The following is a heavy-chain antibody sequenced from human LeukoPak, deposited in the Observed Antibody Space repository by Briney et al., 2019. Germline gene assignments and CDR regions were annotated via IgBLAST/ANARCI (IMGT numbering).Heavy chain of an antibody. CDR1: GFTFSSYA. CDR3: ANFAPREEGYCSSTSCLRSIL. D-gene: IGHD2-2*01. J-gene: IGHJ4*02. Sequence: TGGSLRLSCAASGFTFSSYAMSWVRQAPGKGLEWVSAISGSGGSTYYADSVKGRSTISRDNSKNTLYLQMNSLRAEDTAVYYCANFAPREEGYCSSTSCLRSILWGQGTLVTVSS. V-gene: IGHV3-23*01. CDR2: ISGSGGST.